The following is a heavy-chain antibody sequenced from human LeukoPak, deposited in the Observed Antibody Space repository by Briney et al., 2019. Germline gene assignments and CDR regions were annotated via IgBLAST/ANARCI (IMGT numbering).Heavy chain of an antibody. V-gene: IGHV4-61*02. CDR1: GGSISSGSYY. CDR3: GTTEHDSGDY. D-gene: IGHD6-25*01. Sequence: PSQTLSLTCTVSGGSISSGSYYWRWIRQPAGTGLEWIGRIYTSGSTNYNPSLKSRVTISVDKSKNQFSLTLSSVTAADTAVYFCGTTEHDSGDYWGQGTLVTVSS. CDR2: IYTSGST. J-gene: IGHJ4*02.